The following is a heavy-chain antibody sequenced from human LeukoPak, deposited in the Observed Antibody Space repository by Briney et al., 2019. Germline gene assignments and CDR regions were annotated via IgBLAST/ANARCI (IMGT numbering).Heavy chain of an antibody. D-gene: IGHD6-13*01. CDR3: GSGDAAAAAYYFDY. V-gene: IGHV4-4*07. CDR1: GGSISSYY. Sequence: PSETLSLTCTVSGGSISSYYWRWLRQPSGRGLEWLVRIYTCGRTNYNPSLKRRVTISVDPSKNQLSLKIGSVTAADHAVYYVGSGDAAAAAYYFDYWGQGTLVTVSS. CDR2: IYTCGRT. J-gene: IGHJ4*02.